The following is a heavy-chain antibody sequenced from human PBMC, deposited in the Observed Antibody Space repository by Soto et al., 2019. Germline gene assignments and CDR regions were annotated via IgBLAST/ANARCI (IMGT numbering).Heavy chain of an antibody. CDR1: GFTFSSYS. CDR2: ISSSSSYI. Sequence: GGSLRLSCAASGFTFSSYSMNWVRQAPGKGLEWVSSISSSSSYIYYADSVKGRFTISRDNAKNSLYLQMNSLRAEDTAVYYCARGYYDFWSGYPYYYYMEVWGKGTTVTVSS. J-gene: IGHJ6*03. CDR3: ARGYYDFWSGYPYYYYMEV. V-gene: IGHV3-21*01. D-gene: IGHD3-3*01.